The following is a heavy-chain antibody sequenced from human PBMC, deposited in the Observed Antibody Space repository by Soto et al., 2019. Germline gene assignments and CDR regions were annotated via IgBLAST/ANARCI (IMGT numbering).Heavy chain of an antibody. D-gene: IGHD2-8*01. Sequence: ASVKVSCTASGYTFTSYGISWVRQAPGQGLEWMGWISAYNGNTNYAQKLQGRVTMTTDTSRSTAYMELRSLRSDDTAVYYCARGRYCTNGVCYSNWFDPWGQGTLVTVSS. CDR3: ARGRYCTNGVCYSNWFDP. CDR1: GYTFTSYG. J-gene: IGHJ5*02. V-gene: IGHV1-18*01. CDR2: ISAYNGNT.